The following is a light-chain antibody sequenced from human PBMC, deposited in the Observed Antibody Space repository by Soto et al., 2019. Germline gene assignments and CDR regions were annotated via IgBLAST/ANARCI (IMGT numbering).Light chain of an antibody. Sequence: VSAQSPGTLSLSPGERATLSCRGSQTVRNNYLAWYQQKPGQAPRLLIHDASSRATGIPARFTGSGSGTEFILTISSLQSEDSAVYYCQQYNLWPPETFGQGTKVDI. J-gene: IGKJ1*01. CDR3: QQYNLWPPET. CDR1: QTVRNN. CDR2: DAS. V-gene: IGKV3-15*01.